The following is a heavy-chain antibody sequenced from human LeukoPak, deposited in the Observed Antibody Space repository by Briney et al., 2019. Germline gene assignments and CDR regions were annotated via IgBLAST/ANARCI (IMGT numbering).Heavy chain of an antibody. CDR3: ARDWSTYYGFYDAFDI. J-gene: IGHJ3*02. Sequence: PGRSLRLSCAASGFTFSSYAMHWVRQAPGKGLEWVAVISYDGSNKYYADSVKGRFTISRDNSKNTLYLQMNSLRAEDTAVYYCARDWSTYYGFYDAFDIWGQGTMVTVSS. D-gene: IGHD2/OR15-2a*01. V-gene: IGHV3-30*04. CDR1: GFTFSSYA. CDR2: ISYDGSNK.